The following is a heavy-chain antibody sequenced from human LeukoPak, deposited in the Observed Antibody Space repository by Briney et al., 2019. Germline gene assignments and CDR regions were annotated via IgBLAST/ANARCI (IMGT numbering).Heavy chain of an antibody. D-gene: IGHD5-24*01. CDR3: AKDSSRDGYKDYFDY. CDR2: ISGSGGST. J-gene: IGHJ4*02. CDR1: GFTFSSYA. V-gene: IGHV3-23*01. Sequence: GGSLRLSCAASGFTFSSYAMSWGRQAPGKGLEWVSAISGSGGSTYYADSVKGRFTISRDNSKNTLYLQMNSLRAEDTAVYYCAKDSSRDGYKDYFDYWGQGTLVTVSS.